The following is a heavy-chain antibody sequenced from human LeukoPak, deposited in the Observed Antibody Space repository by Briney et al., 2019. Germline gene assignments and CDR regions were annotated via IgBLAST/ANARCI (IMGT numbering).Heavy chain of an antibody. V-gene: IGHV3-30*03. CDR3: ARDRLAVAGHAEYFQH. D-gene: IGHD6-19*01. Sequence: GGSLRLSCAASGFIFSTYSMNWVRQAPGKGLEWVAVISYDGSNKYYADSVKGRFTISRDNSKNTLYLQMNSLRAEDTAVYYCARDRLAVAGHAEYFQHWGQGTLVTVSS. J-gene: IGHJ1*01. CDR2: ISYDGSNK. CDR1: GFIFSTYS.